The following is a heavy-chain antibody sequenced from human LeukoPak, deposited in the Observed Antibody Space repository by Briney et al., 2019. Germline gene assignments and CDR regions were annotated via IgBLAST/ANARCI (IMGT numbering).Heavy chain of an antibody. CDR3: ARSDLGTITVGPFNY. CDR2: ISGYQGST. CDR1: GYTFTNYG. D-gene: IGHD5-24*01. V-gene: IGHV1-18*01. J-gene: IGHJ4*02. Sequence: ASVKVSCKASGYTFTNYGITWVRQAPGQGLEWMGWISGYQGSTKYAQNFQGRVTMTIDTSTSTAYMDLRSLISDDTAIYLCARSDLGTITVGPFNYWGQGTLVAVSS.